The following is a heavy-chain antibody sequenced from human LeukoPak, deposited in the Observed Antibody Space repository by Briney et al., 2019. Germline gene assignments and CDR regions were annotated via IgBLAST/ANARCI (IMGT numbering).Heavy chain of an antibody. CDR2: ISAYNGNT. V-gene: IGHV1-18*01. D-gene: IGHD6-19*01. Sequence: GASVKVSCKASGYTFTRYGISWVRQAPGQAPEWMGWISAYNGNTNYAQKLQGRVTMTTDTSTSTAYMELRSLRSDDTAVYYCASARGSSGWYMYFDYWGQGTLVTVSS. J-gene: IGHJ4*02. CDR3: ASARGSSGWYMYFDY. CDR1: GYTFTRYG.